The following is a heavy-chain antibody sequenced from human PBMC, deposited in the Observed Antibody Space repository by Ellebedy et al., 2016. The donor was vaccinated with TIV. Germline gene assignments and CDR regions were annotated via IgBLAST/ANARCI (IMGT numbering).Heavy chain of an antibody. V-gene: IGHV3-7*01. CDR2: INQDGNEK. CDR1: GFTFSNSW. CDR3: ARDAASSKTDY. D-gene: IGHD6-13*01. J-gene: IGHJ4*02. Sequence: GESLKISCVASGFTFSNSWMSWVRQAPGKGLEWLANINQDGNEKNHVDSVKGRFTISRDNAKNSLYLQMNSLRADDTALYYCARDAASSKTDYWGQGTLVTVSS.